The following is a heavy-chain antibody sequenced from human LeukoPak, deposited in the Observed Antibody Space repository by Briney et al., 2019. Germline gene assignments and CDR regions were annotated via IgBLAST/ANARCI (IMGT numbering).Heavy chain of an antibody. V-gene: IGHV3-20*04. CDR1: TFTFNSNW. CDR3: ARVGVVAATFAGGSFDY. CDR2: INWNGGST. Sequence: GGSPRLSCVVSTFTFNSNWMSWVRQAPGKGLEWVSGINWNGGSTGYADSVKGRFTISRDNAKNSLYLQMNSLRAEDTALYYCARVGVVAATFAGGSFDYWGQGTLVTVSS. J-gene: IGHJ4*02. D-gene: IGHD2-15*01.